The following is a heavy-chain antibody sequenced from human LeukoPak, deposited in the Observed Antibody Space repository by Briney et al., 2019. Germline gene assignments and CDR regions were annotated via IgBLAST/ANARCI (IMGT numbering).Heavy chain of an antibody. CDR2: IIPIFGTA. V-gene: IGHV1-69*13. CDR1: GGTFSSYA. J-gene: IGHJ6*02. Sequence: SVTVSCKASGGTFSSYAISWVRQAPGQGLEWMGGIIPIFGTANYAQKFQGRVTITADESTSTAYMELSSLRSEDTAVYYCALYGSGSYYNPAYYYYYGMDVWGQGTTVTVSS. CDR3: ALYGSGSYYNPAYYYYYGMDV. D-gene: IGHD3-10*01.